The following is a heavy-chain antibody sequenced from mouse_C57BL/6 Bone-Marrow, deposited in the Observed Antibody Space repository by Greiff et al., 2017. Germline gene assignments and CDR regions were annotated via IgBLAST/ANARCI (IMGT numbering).Heavy chain of an antibody. D-gene: IGHD2-4*01. Sequence: LKPGAELVKPGASVKMSCKASGYTFTSYWITWVKQRPGQGLEWIGDIYPGSGSTNYNEQFKSKATLTVDTSSSTAYMQLSSLTSEDSAVYYCARGDYYDYDGDWYFDVWGTGTTVTVSS. CDR3: ARGDYYDYDGDWYFDV. CDR1: GYTFTSYW. V-gene: IGHV1-55*01. CDR2: IYPGSGST. J-gene: IGHJ1*03.